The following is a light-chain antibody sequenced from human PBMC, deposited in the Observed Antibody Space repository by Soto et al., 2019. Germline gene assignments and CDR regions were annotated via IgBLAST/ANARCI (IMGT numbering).Light chain of an antibody. CDR1: SSDVGGYDY. CDR3: NSYTSSSTVA. Sequence: QSALTQPASVSESPGQSVTISCTGTSSDVGGYDYVSWYQQHPGKAPQLLIYDVSIRPSGVSDRSSGSKSGNTASLTISGLQAEDEADYYCNSYTSSSTVAFGGGTKLTVL. V-gene: IGLV2-14*01. J-gene: IGLJ2*01. CDR2: DVS.